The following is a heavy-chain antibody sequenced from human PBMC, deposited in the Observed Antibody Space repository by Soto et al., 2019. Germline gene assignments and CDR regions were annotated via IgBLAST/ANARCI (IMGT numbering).Heavy chain of an antibody. CDR3: ARDKSRGGVIDY. V-gene: IGHV1-46*01. CDR2: INPSGGST. J-gene: IGHJ4*02. CDR1: GYTFTSYY. Sequence: GASVKVSCKASGYTFTSYYMHWVRQAPGQGIEGMGIINPSGGSTSYAQKFQGRVTMTRATSTSTVYIELSSLRSEETAVYYCARDKSRGGVIDYWGQGTLVTVSS. D-gene: IGHD3-16*01.